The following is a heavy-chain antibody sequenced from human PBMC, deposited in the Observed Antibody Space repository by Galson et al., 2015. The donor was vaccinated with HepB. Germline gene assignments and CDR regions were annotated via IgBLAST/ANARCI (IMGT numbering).Heavy chain of an antibody. J-gene: IGHJ4*02. CDR1: GFTFSSYA. CDR3: TRDSYCGGDCYSGFFDC. D-gene: IGHD2-21*02. V-gene: IGHV3-30*09. Sequence: SLRLSCAASGFTFSSYAMHWVRQAPGKGLEWVAIISYDGSNKYYADSVKGRFAISRDNSKNTLYLQMNTLRAEDTAVYYCTRDSYCGGDCYSGFFDCWGQGTLVTVSS. CDR2: ISYDGSNK.